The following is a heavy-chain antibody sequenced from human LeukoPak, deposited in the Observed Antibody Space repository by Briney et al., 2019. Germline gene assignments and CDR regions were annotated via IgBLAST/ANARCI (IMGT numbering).Heavy chain of an antibody. Sequence: GGSLRLSCAASGFTFSRYSMNWVRQAPGKGLEWVSYISSSGSTIYYADSVKGRFTISRDNAKNSLYLQMNSLRAEDTAVYYCARGYRLRTFDYWGQGTLVTVSS. D-gene: IGHD5-12*01. CDR2: ISSSGSTI. J-gene: IGHJ4*02. CDR1: GFTFSRYS. CDR3: ARGYRLRTFDY. V-gene: IGHV3-48*04.